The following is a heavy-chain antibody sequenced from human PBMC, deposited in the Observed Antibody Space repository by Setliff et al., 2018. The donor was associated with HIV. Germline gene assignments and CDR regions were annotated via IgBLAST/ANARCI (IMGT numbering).Heavy chain of an antibody. Sequence: GESLKISCKDSGYTFSNYCIAWVRQMPGKGLEWMGIIYPGNSDTTYSPSLQGQVTISADKSISTAYLQWSSLKASDTAMYYCAKHLSPGSGWYSKARGMDVWGQGTTVTVSS. CDR1: GYTFSNYC. CDR3: AKHLSPGSGWYSKARGMDV. J-gene: IGHJ6*02. CDR2: IYPGNSDT. D-gene: IGHD6-19*01. V-gene: IGHV5-51*01.